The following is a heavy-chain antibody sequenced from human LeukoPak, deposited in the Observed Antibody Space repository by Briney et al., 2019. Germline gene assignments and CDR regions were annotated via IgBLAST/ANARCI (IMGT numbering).Heavy chain of an antibody. CDR2: IKQDGSEN. J-gene: IGHJ4*02. CDR1: GFTFSSYW. CDR3: ARDPVDCTNGVCYRIWDY. Sequence: GGSLRLSCAASGFTFSSYWMSWVRQAPGKGLEWVANIKQDGSENYYVDSVKGRFTISRDNAKNSLYLQMNSLRAEDTAVYYCARDPVDCTNGVCYRIWDYWGQGTLVTVSS. V-gene: IGHV3-7*01. D-gene: IGHD2-8*01.